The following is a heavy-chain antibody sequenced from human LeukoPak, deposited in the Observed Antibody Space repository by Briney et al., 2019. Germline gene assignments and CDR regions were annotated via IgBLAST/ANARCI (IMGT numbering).Heavy chain of an antibody. CDR2: IYYSGST. J-gene: IGHJ5*02. CDR1: GGSISSSSYY. V-gene: IGHV4-39*01. D-gene: IGHD2-2*01. CDR3: ARHGLRYCSSTSCYPLNWFDP. Sequence: SETLSLTCTVPGGSISSSSYYWGWIRQPPGTGLEWIGSIYYSGSTYYNPSLKSRVTISVDTSKNQFSLKLSSVTAADTAVYYCARHGLRYCSSTSCYPLNWFDPWGQGTLVTVSS.